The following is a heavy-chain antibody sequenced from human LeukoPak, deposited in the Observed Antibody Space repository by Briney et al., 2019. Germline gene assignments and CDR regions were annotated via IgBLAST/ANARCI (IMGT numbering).Heavy chain of an antibody. D-gene: IGHD6-19*01. Sequence: GASVKVSCKASGGTFSSYAISWVRQAPGQGLEWMGGITPIFGTANYAQKFQGRVTITADKSTSTAYMELSSLRSEDTAVYYCALYSSGWSSTYWYFDLWGRGTLVTVSS. V-gene: IGHV1-69*06. CDR3: ALYSSGWSSTYWYFDL. CDR1: GGTFSSYA. CDR2: ITPIFGTA. J-gene: IGHJ2*01.